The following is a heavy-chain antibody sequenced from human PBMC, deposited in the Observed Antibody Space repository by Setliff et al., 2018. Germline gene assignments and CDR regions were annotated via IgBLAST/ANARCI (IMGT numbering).Heavy chain of an antibody. V-gene: IGHV1-46*01. J-gene: IGHJ3*02. CDR1: GYTFTSHY. D-gene: IGHD3-22*01. CDR3: ARDVFPYHYEGAFDI. CDR2: INPSSGRT. Sequence: GASVKVSCKASGYTFTSHYMHWVRQAPGLGLEWMGTINPSSGRTSYAQKFQGRVTITADKSTSTVYMDMGSLRSEDTAVYYCARDVFPYHYEGAFDIWGQGTMVTVSS.